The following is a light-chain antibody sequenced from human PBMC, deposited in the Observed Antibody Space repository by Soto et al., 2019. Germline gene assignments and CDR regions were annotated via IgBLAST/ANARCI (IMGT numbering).Light chain of an antibody. Sequence: DIQMTQSPSSLSASVGDRVTITCRASQSVTTYLNWYQQKPGKVPKLLIHDASRLQSGVPSRFSGSGSGTVFTLTISSLQPEDFATYYCQQSYSTPPTFGGGTKVDVK. CDR3: QQSYSTPPT. CDR1: QSVTTY. CDR2: DAS. V-gene: IGKV1-39*01. J-gene: IGKJ4*01.